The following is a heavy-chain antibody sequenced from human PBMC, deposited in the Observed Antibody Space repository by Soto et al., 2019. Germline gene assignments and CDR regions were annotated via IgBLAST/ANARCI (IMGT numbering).Heavy chain of an antibody. J-gene: IGHJ4*02. D-gene: IGHD3-22*01. CDR3: ARPHYDSNTFYYLFDY. Sequence: SETLSLTCAVYGGSFSGYFWSWIRQPPGKGLEWIGEIFHGGSTNYSPSLKSRVTISVDTSKNQFSLELSSVTAADTAVYYCARPHYDSNTFYYLFDYWGQGTLVTVSS. CDR2: IFHGGST. V-gene: IGHV4-34*12. CDR1: GGSFSGYF.